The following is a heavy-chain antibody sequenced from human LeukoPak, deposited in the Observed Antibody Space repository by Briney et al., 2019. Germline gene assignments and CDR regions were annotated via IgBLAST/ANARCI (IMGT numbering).Heavy chain of an antibody. CDR1: GFTFGSYA. CDR3: AKDPVHCGGDCYTPLFDY. Sequence: GGSLRLSCAASGFTFGSYAMSWVRQAPGKGLEWVSAISGSGGSTYYADSVKGRFTISRDNSKNTLYLQMNSLRAEDTAVYYCAKDPVHCGGDCYTPLFDYWGQGTLVTVSS. V-gene: IGHV3-23*01. D-gene: IGHD2-21*02. J-gene: IGHJ4*02. CDR2: ISGSGGST.